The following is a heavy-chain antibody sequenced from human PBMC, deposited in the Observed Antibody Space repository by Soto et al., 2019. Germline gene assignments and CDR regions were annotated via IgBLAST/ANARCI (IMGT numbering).Heavy chain of an antibody. V-gene: IGHV3-23*01. CDR1: GFTFSNYA. Sequence: GGSLRLSCAASGFTFSNYAMGWVRQAPGKGLEWGSSISTRIDATYYAGSVRGRFTISRDDSKNTLYLQMNSLRAEDTAVYYCAKDRTVAARNFDYWGQGTLVTVSS. CDR3: AKDRTVAARNFDY. D-gene: IGHD2-21*02. J-gene: IGHJ4*02. CDR2: ISTRIDAT.